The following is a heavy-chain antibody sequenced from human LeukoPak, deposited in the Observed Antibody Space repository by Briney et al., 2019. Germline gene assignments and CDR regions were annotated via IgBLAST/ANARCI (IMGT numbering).Heavy chain of an antibody. CDR1: GYTFTSYY. J-gene: IGHJ6*02. CDR2: INPNSGGT. V-gene: IGHV1-2*02. CDR3: ARGELRYFDWLPQPYLSNYGMDV. Sequence: ASVTVSYMASGYTFTSYYMHWVRQAPGQGLEGLGWINPNSGGTNYAQKLQGRVTMTRDTSISTAYMELSRLRSDDTAVYYCARGELRYFDWLPQPYLSNYGMDVWGQGTTVTVSS. D-gene: IGHD3-9*01.